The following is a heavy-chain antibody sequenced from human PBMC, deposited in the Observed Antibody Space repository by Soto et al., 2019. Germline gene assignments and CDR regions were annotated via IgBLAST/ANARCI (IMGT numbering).Heavy chain of an antibody. CDR2: IIPIFGTA. Sequence: QVQLVQSGAEVKKPGSSVKVSCKASGGTFSSYAISWVRQAPGQGLEWMGGIIPIFGTANYAQKFQGRVTITADESTSTAYVELSSLRSEDTAVYYCEKDGGLYDYSRFDDWGQGTLVTVSS. CDR3: EKDGGLYDYSRFDD. V-gene: IGHV1-69*12. D-gene: IGHD4-4*01. J-gene: IGHJ4*02. CDR1: GGTFSSYA.